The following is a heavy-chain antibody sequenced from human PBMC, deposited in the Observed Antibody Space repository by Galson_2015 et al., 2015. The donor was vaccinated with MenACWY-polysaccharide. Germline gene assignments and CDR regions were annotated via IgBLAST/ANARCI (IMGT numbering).Heavy chain of an antibody. J-gene: IGHJ4*02. V-gene: IGHV3-48*01. CDR2: VSSNSGTI. D-gene: IGHD4-17*01. CDR3: ARDRRFFGY. Sequence: SLRLSCAASGFTFCSYSMNWVRQAPGQGLEWVSYVSSNSGTIYYADSVQGRFTISRDNAKNSLYLQMNSLRAEYKALYYCARDRRFFGYWGQGTLVTVSS. CDR1: GFTFCSYS.